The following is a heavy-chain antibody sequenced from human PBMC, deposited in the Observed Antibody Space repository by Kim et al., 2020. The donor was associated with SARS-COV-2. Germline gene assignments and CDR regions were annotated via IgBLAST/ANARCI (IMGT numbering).Heavy chain of an antibody. CDR1: GYTFTSYA. CDR2: INTNTGNP. V-gene: IGHV7-4-1*02. D-gene: IGHD6-19*01. Sequence: ASVKVSCKASGYTFTSYAMNWVRQAPGQGLEWMGWINTNTGNPTYAQGFTGRFVFSLDTSVSTAYLQISSLKAEDTAVYYCAREESVWLVGTGYYFDYWGQGTLVTVSS. CDR3: AREESVWLVGTGYYFDY. J-gene: IGHJ4*02.